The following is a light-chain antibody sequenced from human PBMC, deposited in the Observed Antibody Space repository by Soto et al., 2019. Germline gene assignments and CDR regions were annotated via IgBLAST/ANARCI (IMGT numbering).Light chain of an antibody. CDR2: GAT. J-gene: IGKJ5*01. CDR1: QSISSH. CDR3: QQYNKWPVT. Sequence: VLTQSPATLSVSAGERATLSCTASQSISSHLAWYQQKPGQAPRLLIYGATTRATGLPARFSGSGSGTEFSLTISSLQSEDVAVYFCQQYNKWPVTLGQGTRLEIK. V-gene: IGKV3-15*01.